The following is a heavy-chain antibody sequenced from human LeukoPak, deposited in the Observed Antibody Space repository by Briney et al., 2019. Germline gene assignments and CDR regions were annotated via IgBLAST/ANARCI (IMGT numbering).Heavy chain of an antibody. CDR2: ISGSGGST. J-gene: IGHJ6*03. D-gene: IGHD6-13*01. CDR3: ARVHAAGTYYMDV. CDR1: GFTFSSYA. V-gene: IGHV3-23*01. Sequence: GGSLRLSCAASGFTFSSYAMSWVRQAPGKGLEWVSAISGSGGSTYYADSVKGRFTISRDNAKNSLYLQMNSLRAEDTAVYYCARVHAAGTYYMDVWGKGTTVTVSS.